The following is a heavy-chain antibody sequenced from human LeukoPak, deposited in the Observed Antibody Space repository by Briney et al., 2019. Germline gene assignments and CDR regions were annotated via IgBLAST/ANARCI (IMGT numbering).Heavy chain of an antibody. CDR3: VKNPTGTYTLDY. CDR2: ISDDGSRQ. D-gene: IGHD3-10*01. CDR1: GFTFSNYA. Sequence: PGGSLRLSCAATGFTFSNYAIHWGRQAPGKGLEWVAFISDDGSRQHYADSVKGRFTISRDNSKNTLNLQMNSLRAEDTAVYYCVKNPTGTYTLDYWGQGTLVTVSS. J-gene: IGHJ4*02. V-gene: IGHV3-30-3*01.